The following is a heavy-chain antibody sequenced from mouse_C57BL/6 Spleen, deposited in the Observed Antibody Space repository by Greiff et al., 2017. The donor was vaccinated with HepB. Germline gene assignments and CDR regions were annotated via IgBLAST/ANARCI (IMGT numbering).Heavy chain of an antibody. Sequence: VKLQESGPGLVQPSQSLSITCTVSGFSLTSYGVHWVRQSPGKGLEWLGVIWRGGSTDYNAAFMSRLSITKDNSKSQVFFKMNSLQADDTAIYYCAKNEGYSNYGFAYWGQGTLVTVSA. CDR2: IWRGGST. J-gene: IGHJ3*01. CDR1: GFSLTSYG. CDR3: AKNEGYSNYGFAY. D-gene: IGHD2-5*01. V-gene: IGHV2-5*01.